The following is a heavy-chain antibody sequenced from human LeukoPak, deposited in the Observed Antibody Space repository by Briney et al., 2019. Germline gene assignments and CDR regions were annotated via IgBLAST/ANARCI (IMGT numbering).Heavy chain of an antibody. CDR3: AKGGTSYYYMDV. V-gene: IGHV3-23*01. J-gene: IGHJ6*03. Sequence: PGGSLRLSCAASGFTFNSYAMSWVRQAPGKGLEWVSAISGSGGSTYYADSVKGRFTISRDNSKNTLYLQMNSLRAEDTAVYYCAKGGTSYYYMDVWGKGTTVTVSS. D-gene: IGHD3-16*01. CDR1: GFTFNSYA. CDR2: ISGSGGST.